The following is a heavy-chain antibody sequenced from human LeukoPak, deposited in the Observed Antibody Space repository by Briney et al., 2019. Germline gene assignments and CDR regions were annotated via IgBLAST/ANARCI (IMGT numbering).Heavy chain of an antibody. CDR1: GYTFTGYS. CDR3: ARDSQYQLPPYNWFDP. J-gene: IGHJ5*02. D-gene: IGHD4-11*01. Sequence: GASVRVSCKASGYTFTGYSIHWLRQAPGQGLEWMGRINPNSGATKYAQKFQGRVTMTRDTSTTTAYLELTSLRSDDTAVYYCARDSQYQLPPYNWFDPWGQGTLVTVSS. CDR2: INPNSGAT. V-gene: IGHV1-2*02.